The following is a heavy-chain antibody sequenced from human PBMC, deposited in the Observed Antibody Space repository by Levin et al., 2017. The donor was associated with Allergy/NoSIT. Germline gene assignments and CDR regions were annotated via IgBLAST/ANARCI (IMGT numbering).Heavy chain of an antibody. CDR2: IYHSGST. CDR3: ARVEYVDYTFDY. V-gene: IGHV4-30-2*01. CDR1: GGSISRGGYS. J-gene: IGHJ4*02. Sequence: SETLSLTCAVSGGSISRGGYSWSWVRQPPGKGLEWIGSIYHSGSTYYNPSLMRRVTISVDRSKNQFSLMLNSVTAADTAVYYCARVEYVDYTFDYWGQGTLVTVSS. D-gene: IGHD4-17*01.